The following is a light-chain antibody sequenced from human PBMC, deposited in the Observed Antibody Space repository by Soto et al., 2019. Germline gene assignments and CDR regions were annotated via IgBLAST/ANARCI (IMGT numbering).Light chain of an antibody. J-gene: IGLJ2*01. CDR1: SGHSSYA. V-gene: IGLV4-69*01. CDR2: LNSDGSH. CDR3: QTWGAGIQVV. Sequence: QPVLTQSPSASASLGASVKLTCTLSSGHSSYAIAWHQQQPEKGPRYLMKLNSDGSHSKGDGIPDRFSGSSSGAERYLTISSLQSEDEAVYYCQTWGAGIQVVFGGGTKLTVL.